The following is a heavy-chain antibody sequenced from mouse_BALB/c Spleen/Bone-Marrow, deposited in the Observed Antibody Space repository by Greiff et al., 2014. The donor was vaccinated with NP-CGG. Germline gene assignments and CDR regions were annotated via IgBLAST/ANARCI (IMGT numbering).Heavy chain of an antibody. V-gene: IGHV14-3*02. Sequence: EVKLVESGVELVKPGASVKLSCTASGFNIKDTYMHWVKQRPEQGLEWIGRIDPANGNTKYDPKFQGKATITADTSSNTAYLQLSSLTSEDTAVYYCARYYRYYYAMDYWGQGTSVTVSS. D-gene: IGHD1-1*01. J-gene: IGHJ4*01. CDR2: IDPANGNT. CDR1: GFNIKDTY. CDR3: ARYYRYYYAMDY.